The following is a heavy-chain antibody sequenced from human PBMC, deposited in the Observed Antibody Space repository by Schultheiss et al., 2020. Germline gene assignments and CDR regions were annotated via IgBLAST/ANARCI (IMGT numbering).Heavy chain of an antibody. J-gene: IGHJ4*02. Sequence: GGSLRLSCAASGFTFDDSAMHWVRQAPGKGLEWVSGISWNSGSIGYADSVKGRFTISRDNAKNSLYLQMNSLRAEDTAVYYCARIRGIAAAGSFDYWGQGTLVTVSS. CDR1: GFTFDDSA. V-gene: IGHV3-9*01. CDR2: ISWNSGSI. CDR3: ARIRGIAAAGSFDY. D-gene: IGHD6-13*01.